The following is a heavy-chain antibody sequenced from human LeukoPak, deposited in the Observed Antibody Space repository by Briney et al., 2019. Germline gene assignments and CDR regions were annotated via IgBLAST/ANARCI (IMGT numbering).Heavy chain of an antibody. CDR2: IYYSGST. D-gene: IGHD1-26*01. CDR3: ARHDPIVGTPDAFDI. CDR1: GGSISSGGYY. V-gene: IGHV4-31*03. Sequence: SETLSLTCTVSGGSISSGGYYWSWICQHPGKGLEWIGYIYYSGSTYYNPSLKSRVTISVDTSKNQFSLKLSSVTAADTAVYYCARHDPIVGTPDAFDIWGQGTMVTVSS. J-gene: IGHJ3*02.